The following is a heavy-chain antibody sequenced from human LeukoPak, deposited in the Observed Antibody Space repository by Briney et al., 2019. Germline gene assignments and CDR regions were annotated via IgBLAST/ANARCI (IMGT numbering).Heavy chain of an antibody. V-gene: IGHV3-21*01. CDR1: GFTFSSSA. CDR2: ITRSSSFL. CDR3: ASEIPNLRYCSTTSCDY. J-gene: IGHJ4*02. Sequence: GGSLRLSCAASGFTFSSSAMSWVRQAPGKGLEWVSSITRSSSFLYYADSVKGRFTISRDNAKSSLYLQMSGLRAEDTAVYYCASEIPNLRYCSTTSCDYWGQGTLVTVSS. D-gene: IGHD2-2*01.